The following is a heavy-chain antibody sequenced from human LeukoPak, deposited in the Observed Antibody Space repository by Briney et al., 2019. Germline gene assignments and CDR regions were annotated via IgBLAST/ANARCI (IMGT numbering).Heavy chain of an antibody. V-gene: IGHV4-59*13. D-gene: IGHD3-10*01. CDR2: IYYSGST. J-gene: IGHJ6*03. Sequence: PSETLSLTCTVSGGSISSYYWSWIRQPPGKGLEGIGYIYYSGSTNYNPSLKSRVTISVDTSKNQFSLKLSSVTAADTAVYYCARYERITMVRGVIPDYYYYMDVWGKGTTVTVSS. CDR3: ARYERITMVRGVIPDYYYYMDV. CDR1: GGSISSYY.